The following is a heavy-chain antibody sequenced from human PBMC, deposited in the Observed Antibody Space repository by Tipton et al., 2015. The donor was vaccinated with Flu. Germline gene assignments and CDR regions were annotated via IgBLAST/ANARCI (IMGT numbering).Heavy chain of an antibody. CDR3: ARDLQQLVAYSFDS. J-gene: IGHJ4*02. V-gene: IGHV3-30*03. CDR1: GFTFSSSG. D-gene: IGHD6-13*01. CDR2: ISYDGSNK. Sequence: SLRLSCAASGFTFSSSGMHWVRQAPGKGLEWVAVISYDGSNKYYADSVKGRFTISRDTSKNTLYLQMNSLRAEDTAVYYCARDLQQLVAYSFDSWGQGTLVTVSS.